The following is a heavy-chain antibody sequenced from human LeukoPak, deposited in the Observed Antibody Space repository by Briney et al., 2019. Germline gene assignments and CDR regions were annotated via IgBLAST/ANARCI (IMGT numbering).Heavy chain of an antibody. Sequence: HSQTLSLTCAISGDSFSSNSAAWNWLRQSPSRGLEWLGRRYYRSKWYNDYAVAVKSRITINPDTSKNQFSLQLNSVTPEDTAVHYCARASSGWYYNWFDPWGQGTLVTVSS. CDR2: RYYRSKWYN. V-gene: IGHV6-1*01. J-gene: IGHJ5*02. D-gene: IGHD6-19*01. CDR3: ARASSGWYYNWFDP. CDR1: GDSFSSNSAA.